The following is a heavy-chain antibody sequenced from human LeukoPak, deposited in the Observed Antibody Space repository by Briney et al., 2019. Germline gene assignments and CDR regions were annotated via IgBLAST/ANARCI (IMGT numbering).Heavy chain of an antibody. Sequence: GGSLRLSCAASGFTFSSYGMHWVRQAPGKGLEWVAVISYDGSNKYYADSVKGRFTISRDNSENTLYLQMNSLRAEDTAVYYCARDQARCPSGGSCYSSGNWFDPWGQGTLVTVSS. V-gene: IGHV3-30*03. D-gene: IGHD2-15*01. CDR3: ARDQARCPSGGSCYSSGNWFDP. CDR1: GFTFSSYG. J-gene: IGHJ5*02. CDR2: ISYDGSNK.